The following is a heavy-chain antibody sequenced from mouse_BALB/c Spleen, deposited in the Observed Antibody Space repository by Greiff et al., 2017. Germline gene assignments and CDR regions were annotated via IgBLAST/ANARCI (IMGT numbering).Heavy chain of an antibody. CDR2: ISYSGST. Sequence: VQLQQSGPSLVKPSQTLSLTCSVTGDSITSGYWNWIRKFPGNKLEYMGYISYSGSTYYNPSLKSRISITRDTSKNQYYLQLNSVTTEDTATYYCASHYYGNYEGFAYWGQGTLVTVSA. CDR1: GDSITSGY. V-gene: IGHV3-8*02. J-gene: IGHJ3*01. D-gene: IGHD2-1*01. CDR3: ASHYYGNYEGFAY.